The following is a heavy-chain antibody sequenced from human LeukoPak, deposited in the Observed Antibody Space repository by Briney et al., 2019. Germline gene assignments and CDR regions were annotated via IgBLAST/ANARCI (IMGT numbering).Heavy chain of an antibody. Sequence: SETLSLTCAVYGGSFSGYYWSWIRQPPGKGLEWIGEINHSGSTNYNPSLKSRVTISVDTSKNQFPLKLSSVTAADTAVYYCARAGSGRYGDYNYWGQGTLVTVSS. V-gene: IGHV4-34*01. CDR3: ARAGSGRYGDYNY. J-gene: IGHJ4*02. D-gene: IGHD4-17*01. CDR2: INHSGST. CDR1: GGSFSGYY.